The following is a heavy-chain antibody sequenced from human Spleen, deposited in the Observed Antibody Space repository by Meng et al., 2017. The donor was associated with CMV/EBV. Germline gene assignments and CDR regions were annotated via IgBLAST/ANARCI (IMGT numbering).Heavy chain of an antibody. CDR1: GFTFNDYA. Sequence: GESLKISCAVSGFTFNDYAMHWVRQAPGKGLEWVSLISWDGGSTYYADSVKGRFTISRDNSKNSLYLQMNSLRAEDTALYYCAKDADPTICSSTSCYNWYYYGMDVWGQGTTVTVSS. J-gene: IGHJ6*02. CDR3: AKDADPTICSSTSCYNWYYYGMDV. V-gene: IGHV3-43D*03. D-gene: IGHD2-2*02. CDR2: ISWDGGST.